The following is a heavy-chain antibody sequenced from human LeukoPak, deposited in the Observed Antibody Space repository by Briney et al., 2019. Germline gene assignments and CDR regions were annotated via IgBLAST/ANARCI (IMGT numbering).Heavy chain of an antibody. CDR1: GGSISSGDYY. CDR2: IYYSGST. D-gene: IGHD4-17*01. J-gene: IGHJ4*02. Sequence: PSQTLSLTCTVSGGSISSGDYYWSWIRQPPGKGLEWIGYIYYSGSTYYNPSLKSRVTISVDTSKNQFSLKLSSVTAADTAVYYCARSRSYGDYPPDYWGRGTLVTVSS. CDR3: ARSRSYGDYPPDY. V-gene: IGHV4-30-4*01.